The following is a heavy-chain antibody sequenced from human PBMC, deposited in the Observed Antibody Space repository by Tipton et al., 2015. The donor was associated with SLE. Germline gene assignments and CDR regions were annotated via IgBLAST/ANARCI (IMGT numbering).Heavy chain of an antibody. CDR3: ARGDSSGQPYYFDY. CDR2: IYYSGST. D-gene: IGHD3-22*01. J-gene: IGHJ4*02. Sequence: LRLSCTVSGGSISSDGYYWSWIRQHPGKGLEWIGYIYYSGSTYYNPSLKSRVTISVDTSKNQFSLKLSSVTAADTAVYYCARGDSSGQPYYFDYWGQGTLVTVSS. V-gene: IGHV4-31*03. CDR1: GGSISSDGYY.